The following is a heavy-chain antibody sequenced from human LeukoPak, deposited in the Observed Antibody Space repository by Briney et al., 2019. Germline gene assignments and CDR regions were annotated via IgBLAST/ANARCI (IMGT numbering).Heavy chain of an antibody. Sequence: GGSLRLSCAASGFTFSRYWMRWVRQAPGKGLVWVSRIHSDGSSTTYADSVKGRFTISRDNAKNTLYLQMNSLRAEDTAVYYCTRGGAFGGGYGYQIDYWGQGTLVIVSS. D-gene: IGHD2-21*01. J-gene: IGHJ4*02. CDR1: GFTFSRYW. V-gene: IGHV3-74*01. CDR2: IHSDGSST. CDR3: TRGGAFGGGYGYQIDY.